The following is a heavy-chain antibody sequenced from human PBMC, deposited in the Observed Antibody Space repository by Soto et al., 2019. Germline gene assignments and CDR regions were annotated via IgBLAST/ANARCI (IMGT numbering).Heavy chain of an antibody. V-gene: IGHV4-30-4*01. CDR1: GGSISSGDYY. D-gene: IGHD6-25*01. CDR3: AREIRTASHNWFDP. J-gene: IGHJ5*02. Sequence: SETLFLTCTVSGGSISSGDYYWSWIRQPPGKGLEWIGYIYYSGSTYYNPSLKSRVTISVDTSKNQFSLKLSSVTAADTVVYYCAREIRTASHNWFDPWGQGTLVT. CDR2: IYYSGST.